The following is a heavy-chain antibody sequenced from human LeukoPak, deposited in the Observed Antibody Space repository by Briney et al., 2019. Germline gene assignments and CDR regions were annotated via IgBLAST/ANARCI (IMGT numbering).Heavy chain of an antibody. Sequence: GGSLRLSCAASGFTFSSYGMHWVRQAPGKGLEWVAVIWYDGSNKYYADSVKGRFTISRDNSKNTLYPQMNSLRAEDTAVYYCARDPAYSNHPTNWFDPWGQGTLVTVSS. CDR2: IWYDGSNK. CDR3: ARDPAYSNHPTNWFDP. D-gene: IGHD4-11*01. V-gene: IGHV3-33*01. CDR1: GFTFSSYG. J-gene: IGHJ5*02.